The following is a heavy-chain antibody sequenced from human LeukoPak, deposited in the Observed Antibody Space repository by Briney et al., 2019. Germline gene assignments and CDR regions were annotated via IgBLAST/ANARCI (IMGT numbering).Heavy chain of an antibody. V-gene: IGHV4-39*01. D-gene: IGHD2-15*01. Sequence: PSETLSLTCIVSGGSVSSGGRYWGWIRQPPGKGLEWIGSIYYSGSTYYNPSLNNRVTIFIDMSKNQFSLRLNSVTATDTAVYYCARLVCGGGSCPAEFDYWGQGTLVTVSS. J-gene: IGHJ4*02. CDR3: ARLVCGGGSCPAEFDY. CDR2: IYYSGST. CDR1: GGSVSSGGRY.